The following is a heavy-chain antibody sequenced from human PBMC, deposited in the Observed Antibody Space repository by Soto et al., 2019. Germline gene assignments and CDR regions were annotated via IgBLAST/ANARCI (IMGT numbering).Heavy chain of an antibody. Sequence: GASVKVSCKASGYTFTGYYMHWVRQAPGQGLEWMGWINPNSGGTNYAQKFQGWVTMTRDTSISTAYMELSRLRSDDTAVYYCASGGICGSEPLHYFDYWGQGTLVTVSS. V-gene: IGHV1-2*04. J-gene: IGHJ4*02. CDR2: INPNSGGT. CDR1: GYTFTGYY. D-gene: IGHD1-26*01. CDR3: ASGGICGSEPLHYFDY.